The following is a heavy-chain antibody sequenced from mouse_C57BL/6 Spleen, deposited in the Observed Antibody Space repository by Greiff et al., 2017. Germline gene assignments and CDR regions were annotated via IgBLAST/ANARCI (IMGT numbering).Heavy chain of an antibody. J-gene: IGHJ2*01. CDR2: IYPRAGST. CDR1: GYTFTRYD. V-gene: IGHV1-85*01. Sequence: QVQLQQSGPELVQPGASVKLSCKASGYTFTRYDINWVKQRPGQGLAWIGCIYPRAGSTKYNEKFKGKATLTVDTSSSTAYLELHSLTSEDSAVYFCARVIGTSYFDYWGQGTTLTVSS. CDR3: ARVIGTSYFDY. D-gene: IGHD2-14*01.